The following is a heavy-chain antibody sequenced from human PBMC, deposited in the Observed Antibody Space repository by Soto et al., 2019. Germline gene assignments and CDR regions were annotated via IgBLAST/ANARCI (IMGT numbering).Heavy chain of an antibody. CDR3: AKDGRGGTWDY. CDR1: GFTFSSNA. Sequence: GGSLRLSCAASGFTFSSNAMSWVRQAPGKGLEWISAISGSSGSTYYSDSVKGRFTISRDNSKNTLYLQMNSLRAEDTAVYYCAKDGRGGTWDYWGQGTLVTVSS. CDR2: ISGSSGST. J-gene: IGHJ4*02. V-gene: IGHV3-23*01. D-gene: IGHD2-15*01.